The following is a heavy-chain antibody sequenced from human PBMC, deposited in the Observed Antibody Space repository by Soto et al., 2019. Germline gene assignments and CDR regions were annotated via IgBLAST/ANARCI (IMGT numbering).Heavy chain of an antibody. Sequence: PGWSLRLSCAASGFTFSSYSMNWVRQAPGKGLEWVSYISSSSSTIYYADSVKGRFTISRDNAKNSLYLQMNSLRAEDTAVYYCARDSDLGTMVNNGYYYMDVWGKGTTVTVSS. J-gene: IGHJ6*03. V-gene: IGHV3-48*01. CDR2: ISSSSSTI. CDR3: ARDSDLGTMVNNGYYYMDV. D-gene: IGHD4-17*01. CDR1: GFTFSSYS.